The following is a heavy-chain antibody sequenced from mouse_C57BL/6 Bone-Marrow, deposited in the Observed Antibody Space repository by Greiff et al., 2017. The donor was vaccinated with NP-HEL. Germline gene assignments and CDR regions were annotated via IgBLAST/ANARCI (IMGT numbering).Heavy chain of an antibody. V-gene: IGHV1-69*01. J-gene: IGHJ2*01. CDR2: IDPSDSYT. CDR1: GYTFTSYW. Sequence: VQLQQSGAELVMPGASVKLSCKASGYTFTSYWMHWVKQRPGQGLEWIGEIDPSDSYTNYNQKFKGKSTLTVDKSSSTAYMQLSSLTSEDSAVYYCARYDGYYFDYWGQGTTLTVSS. CDR3: ARYDGYYFDY. D-gene: IGHD2-3*01.